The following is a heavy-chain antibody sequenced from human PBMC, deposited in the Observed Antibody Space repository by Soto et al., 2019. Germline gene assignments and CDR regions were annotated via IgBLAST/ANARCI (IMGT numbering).Heavy chain of an antibody. D-gene: IGHD4-17*01. CDR2: IRSKANSYAT. CDR3: TSDGDLWGYYFDY. CDR1: GFTFSGSA. Sequence: EVQLVESGGGLVQPGGSLKLSCAASGFTFSGSAMHWVRQASGKGLEWVGRIRSKANSYATAYAASVKGRFTISRDDSKNTAYLQMNSLKTEDTAVYYCTSDGDLWGYYFDYWGQGTLVTVSS. V-gene: IGHV3-73*02. J-gene: IGHJ4*02.